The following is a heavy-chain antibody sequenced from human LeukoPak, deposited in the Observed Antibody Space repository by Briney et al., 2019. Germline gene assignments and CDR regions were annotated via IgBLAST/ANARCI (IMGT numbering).Heavy chain of an antibody. CDR1: EYSFTNYW. CDR2: IYPGDSDT. J-gene: IGHJ4*02. V-gene: IGHV5-51*01. D-gene: IGHD6-13*01. Sequence: PGESLKIACQGSEYSFTNYWIAWVRQMPGKGLEWMGIIYPGDSDTRYSPSFQGQVIISADKSISTAYLQWSSLKASDTAMYYCARHRSSWSEFDYWGRGTLVTVSS. CDR3: ARHRSSWSEFDY.